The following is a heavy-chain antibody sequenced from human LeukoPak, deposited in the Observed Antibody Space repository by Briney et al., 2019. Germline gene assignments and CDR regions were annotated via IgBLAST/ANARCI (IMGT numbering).Heavy chain of an antibody. CDR3: ARRGESGLGY. V-gene: IGHV4-34*01. D-gene: IGHD1-1*01. J-gene: IGHJ4*02. CDR2: INHSGST. Sequence: PSETLSLTCAVYGGSFSGYYWSWIRQPPGKGLEWVGEINHSGSTNYNPSLKSRVTISVDTSKNQFSLKLSSVTAADTAVYYCARRGESGLGYWGQGTLVTVSS. CDR1: GGSFSGYY.